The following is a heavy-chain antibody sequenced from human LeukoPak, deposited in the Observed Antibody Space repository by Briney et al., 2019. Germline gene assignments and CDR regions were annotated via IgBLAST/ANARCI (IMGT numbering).Heavy chain of an antibody. CDR3: ARVIRRITGTLGAFDI. Sequence: ASVKVSCKASGYTFTGYYMHWVRQAPGQGLEWMGWINPNSGGTNYAQKFQGRVTMTRDTSISTAYMELSRLRSDDTAVYYCARVIRRITGTLGAFDIWGQGTMVTVSS. V-gene: IGHV1-2*02. J-gene: IGHJ3*02. CDR1: GYTFTGYY. D-gene: IGHD1-20*01. CDR2: INPNSGGT.